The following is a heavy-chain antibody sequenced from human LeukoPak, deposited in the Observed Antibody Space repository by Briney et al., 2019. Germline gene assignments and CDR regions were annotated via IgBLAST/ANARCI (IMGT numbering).Heavy chain of an antibody. Sequence: QPGGSLRLSCAASGFTFRSYPMNWVRQAPGKGLEWVSTISGSGGSTYYADSVKGRFTISRDNSKNTLYLQMNRLRAEDTAIYYCAKERTQTTSFDYWGQGTLVTVSS. V-gene: IGHV3-23*01. D-gene: IGHD2/OR15-2a*01. CDR1: GFTFRSYP. CDR3: AKERTQTTSFDY. CDR2: ISGSGGST. J-gene: IGHJ4*02.